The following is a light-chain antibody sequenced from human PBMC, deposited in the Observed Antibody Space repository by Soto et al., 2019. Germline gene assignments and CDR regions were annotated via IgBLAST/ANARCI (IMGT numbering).Light chain of an antibody. CDR2: SNN. CDR3: AAWDDSLNGQL. V-gene: IGLV1-44*01. Sequence: QLVLTQPPSASGTPGQRVTISCSGSSSNIGSDAVSWYQQLPGTAPKLLIYSNNQRPSGVPDRFSGSKSGTSASLAISGLQSEDEADYYCAAWDDSLNGQLFGTGNKLTVL. CDR1: SSNIGSDA. J-gene: IGLJ1*01.